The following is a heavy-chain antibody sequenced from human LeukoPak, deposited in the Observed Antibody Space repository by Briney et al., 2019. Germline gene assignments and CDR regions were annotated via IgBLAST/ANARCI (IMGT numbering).Heavy chain of an antibody. V-gene: IGHV3-53*01. CDR1: GFTVSTNY. D-gene: IGHD6-25*01. Sequence: PGGSLRLSCAASGFTVSTNYISWVRQAPGKGLEWVSVIYSGGSTYYADSVKGRFTISRDNSKNTLYLQMNSLRAEDTAVYYCANPGYSSDSGYFDYWGQGTLVTVSS. J-gene: IGHJ4*02. CDR2: IYSGGST. CDR3: ANPGYSSDSGYFDY.